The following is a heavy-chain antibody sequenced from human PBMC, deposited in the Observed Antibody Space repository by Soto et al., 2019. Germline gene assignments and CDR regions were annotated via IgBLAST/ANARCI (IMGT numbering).Heavy chain of an antibody. V-gene: IGHV4-34*01. CDR1: GGSFSGYY. CDR2: INHSGST. CDR3: ATRRRFYYGSGTYYNPIDY. Sequence: SETLSLTCAVYGGSFSGYYWSWIRQPPGKGLEWIGEINHSGSTNYNPSLKSRVSISVDTSKNQFSLKLSSVTAADTAVYYCATRRRFYYGSGTYYNPIDYWGQGTLVAVSS. D-gene: IGHD3-10*01. J-gene: IGHJ4*02.